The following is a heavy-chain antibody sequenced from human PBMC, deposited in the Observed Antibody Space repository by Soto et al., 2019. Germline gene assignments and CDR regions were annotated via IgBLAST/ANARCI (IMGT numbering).Heavy chain of an antibody. CDR3: ARDGVAAGNINFDY. CDR1: GYTFTNSA. CDR2: ISGGNGNT. J-gene: IGHJ4*02. V-gene: IGHV1-3*01. Sequence: ASVKVSCKASGYTFTNSAMHWVRQAPGQRLEWMGWISGGNGNTKYSPKLQDRVTITRDTSASTAYMELSSLRSEDTALYYCARDGVAAGNINFDYWGQGTLVTVSS. D-gene: IGHD6-19*01.